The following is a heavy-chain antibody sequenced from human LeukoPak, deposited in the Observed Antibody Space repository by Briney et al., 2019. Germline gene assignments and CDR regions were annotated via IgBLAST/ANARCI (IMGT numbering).Heavy chain of an antibody. D-gene: IGHD6-19*01. J-gene: IGHJ4*02. Sequence: GGSLRLSCAASGFTFSSYGMSWVRQAPGKGLEWVSAISGSGGSTYYADSVKGRFTISRDNSKNTLYLQMNSLRAEDTAVYYCARGVRIAVAGYIDYWGQGTLATVSS. CDR1: GFTFSSYG. CDR2: ISGSGGST. CDR3: ARGVRIAVAGYIDY. V-gene: IGHV3-23*01.